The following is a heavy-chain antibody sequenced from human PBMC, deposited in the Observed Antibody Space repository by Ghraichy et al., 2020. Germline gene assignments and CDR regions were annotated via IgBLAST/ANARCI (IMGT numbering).Heavy chain of an antibody. CDR3: ARGVDTAMAPFYSHDAFDI. J-gene: IGHJ3*02. CDR1: GGSISSGGYY. Sequence: SETLSLTCTVSGGSISSGGYYWSWIRQHPGKGLEWIGYIYYSGSTYYNPSLKSRVTISVDTSKNQFSLKLSSVTAADTAVYYSARGVDTAMAPFYSHDAFDIWGQGTMVTVSS. D-gene: IGHD5-18*01. CDR2: IYYSGST. V-gene: IGHV4-31*03.